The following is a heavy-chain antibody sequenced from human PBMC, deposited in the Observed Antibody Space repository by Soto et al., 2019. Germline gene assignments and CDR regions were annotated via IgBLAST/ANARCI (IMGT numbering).Heavy chain of an antibody. CDR3: VRGVGNYYHGMDV. CDR1: GFSLSTSG. D-gene: IGHD3-10*01. Sequence: QVQLVESGGGVVQPGRSLKLSCAASGFSLSTSGMHWVRQAPGKGLEWLAVIWYDGSIKNYADSVKGRFTISRDNSKDTVDLQINSLTAEDMAVYFCVRGVGNYYHGMDVWGQGTTRTLSS. V-gene: IGHV3-33*01. J-gene: IGHJ6*02. CDR2: IWYDGSIK.